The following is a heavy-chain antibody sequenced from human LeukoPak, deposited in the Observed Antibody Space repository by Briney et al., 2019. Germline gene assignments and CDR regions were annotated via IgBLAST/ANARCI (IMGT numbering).Heavy chain of an antibody. Sequence: SQTLSLTCAVSGGSFSSGGYSWSWIRQPPGKGLEWIGYISHSGSAYYNPSLQSRVTISGDRSKNQFSLRLTSVTAADTAVYYCARAEYYYDSSAYYYPLYFDYWGQGTLVTVSS. CDR3: ARAEYYYDSSAYYYPLYFDY. CDR2: ISHSGSA. J-gene: IGHJ4*02. V-gene: IGHV4-30-2*01. D-gene: IGHD3-22*01. CDR1: GGSFSSGGYS.